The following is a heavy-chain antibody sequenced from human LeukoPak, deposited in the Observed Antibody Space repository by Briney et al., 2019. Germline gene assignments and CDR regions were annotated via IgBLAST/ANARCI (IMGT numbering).Heavy chain of an antibody. CDR1: GYIFTSNY. J-gene: IGHJ4*02. CDR2: IYPRDGST. CDR3: ARDQEGFDY. Sequence: ASVKVSCKASGYIFTSNYIHWVRQAPGQGLEWMGMIYPRDGSTSYAQRFQDRVTATRDTSTSTVHMELSGLRSEDTAVYYCARDQEGFDYWGQGTQVTVSS. V-gene: IGHV1-46*01.